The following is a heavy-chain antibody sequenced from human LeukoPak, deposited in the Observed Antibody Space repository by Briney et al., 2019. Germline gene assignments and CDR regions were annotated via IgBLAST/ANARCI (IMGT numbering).Heavy chain of an antibody. D-gene: IGHD5-18*01. CDR3: ARARGYSYHPLGRY. CDR2: INQDGSET. J-gene: IGHJ4*02. CDR1: GFTFGTYW. V-gene: IGHV3-7*01. Sequence: SGGSLRLSCAASGFTFGTYWMTWVRQAPGKGLEWVANINQDGSETLYMDSVKGRFTISRDNAKNSLYLQMNSLRAEDTAVYYCARARGYSYHPLGRYWGQGTLVTVSS.